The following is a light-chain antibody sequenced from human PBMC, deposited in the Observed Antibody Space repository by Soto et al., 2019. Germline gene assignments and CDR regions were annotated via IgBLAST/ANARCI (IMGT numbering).Light chain of an antibody. V-gene: IGKV3D-20*02. Sequence: EIVLTQSPGTLSLSPGERATLSCRASQSVSSNDLAWYQQKPGRAPRLLIYGASSRATGIPDRFSGSGSGTDFTLTISRLEPEDFAVYYCQQRSNWPPLTFGGGTKVEIK. J-gene: IGKJ4*01. CDR1: QSVSSND. CDR2: GAS. CDR3: QQRSNWPPLT.